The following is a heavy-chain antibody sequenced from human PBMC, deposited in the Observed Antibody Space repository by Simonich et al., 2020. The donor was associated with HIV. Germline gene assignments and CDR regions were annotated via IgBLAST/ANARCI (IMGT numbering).Heavy chain of an antibody. CDR2: INHSCST. Sequence: QVQLQQWGAGLLKPSDTLSLTCAVYGGSFSGYYWSWIRQPPGKGLEWIGEINHSCSTNYTPSLKRRVTISVDPSKNQFSLKLGSVTAADTAVYYCARRHPTTVTTPYFDYWGQGTLVTVSS. CDR3: ARRHPTTVTTPYFDY. J-gene: IGHJ4*02. CDR1: GGSFSGYY. V-gene: IGHV4-34*01. D-gene: IGHD4-17*01.